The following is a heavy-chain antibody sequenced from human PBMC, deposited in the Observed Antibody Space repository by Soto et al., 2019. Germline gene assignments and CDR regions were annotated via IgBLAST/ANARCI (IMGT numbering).Heavy chain of an antibody. CDR2: IYYSGST. V-gene: IGHV4-59*08. Sequence: PSETLSLTCTVSGGSISSYYWSWIRQPPGKGLEWIGYIYYSGSTNYNPSLKSRVTISVDTSKNQFSLKLSSVTAADTAVYYCARHDIVGEYYFDYWGQGTLVTVSS. CDR1: GGSISSYY. J-gene: IGHJ4*02. CDR3: ARHDIVGEYYFDY. D-gene: IGHD2-21*01.